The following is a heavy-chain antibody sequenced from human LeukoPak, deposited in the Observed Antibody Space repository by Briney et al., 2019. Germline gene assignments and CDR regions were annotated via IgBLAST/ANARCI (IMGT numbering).Heavy chain of an antibody. D-gene: IGHD2-8*01. J-gene: IGHJ4*02. CDR3: ATEEWYRSDN. CDR2: ISSSSSYI. CDR1: GFTFSSYS. Sequence: GGCLRLSCAASGFTFSSYSMNWGRQAPGRGLEWVSSISSSSSYIYYADSVKGRFTISRDNANNSLYLQMNSLRAEDTAVYYCATEEWYRSDNWGQGTLVTVSS. V-gene: IGHV3-21*01.